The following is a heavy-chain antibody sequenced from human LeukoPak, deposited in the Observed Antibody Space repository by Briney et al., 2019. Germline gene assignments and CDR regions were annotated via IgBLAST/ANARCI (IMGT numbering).Heavy chain of an antibody. CDR3: ARSNPTTPDY. Sequence: SETLSLTCTVSGGSISSSSYYWGWIRQPPGKGLEWIGYIYYSGSTNYNPSLKSRVTISVDTSKNQFSLKLSSVTAADTAVYYCARSNPTTPDYWGQGTLVTVSS. D-gene: IGHD4-17*01. CDR1: GGSISSSSYY. V-gene: IGHV4-61*05. J-gene: IGHJ4*02. CDR2: IYYSGST.